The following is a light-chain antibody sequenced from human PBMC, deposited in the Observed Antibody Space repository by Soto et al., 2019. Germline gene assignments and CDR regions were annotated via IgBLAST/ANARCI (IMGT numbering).Light chain of an antibody. V-gene: IGKV3-11*01. J-gene: IGKJ5*01. Sequence: EIVLTQSPGTLSLSPGEGATLSCRASHFISNSLAWYQQKPGQAPRLLIHDASDRATGIPARFSGSGSGTVFTLTISSLEPEDFATYYCQLRSDWSPITFGQGTRLEIK. CDR2: DAS. CDR1: HFISNS. CDR3: QLRSDWSPIT.